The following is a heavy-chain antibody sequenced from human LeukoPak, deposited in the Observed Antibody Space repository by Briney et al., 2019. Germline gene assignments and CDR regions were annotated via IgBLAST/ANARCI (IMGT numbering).Heavy chain of an antibody. D-gene: IGHD3-10*01. CDR3: ARDNMVRGGGEFDY. CDR2: INQDGSDK. CDR1: GFTFSSYW. Sequence: GGSLRLSCAASGFTFSSYWMSWVRQAPGKGLEWVAKINQDGSDKYYVDSVKGRFTISRDNAKNSLYLQMNSLRVEDTAVYYCARDNMVRGGGEFDYWGQGTLVTVSS. J-gene: IGHJ4*02. V-gene: IGHV3-7*01.